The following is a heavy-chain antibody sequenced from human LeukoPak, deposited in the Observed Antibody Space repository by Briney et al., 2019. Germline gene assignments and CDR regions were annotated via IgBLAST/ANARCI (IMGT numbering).Heavy chain of an antibody. CDR3: ARLVGATPLDY. Sequence: GESLKISCQGSGYRFSNYWIGWVRQMPGKGLEWMGIIYPGDSDTRYSPSFQGRVTISADRSISTAYLQWSSPKASDTAIYYCARLVGATPLDYWGQGTLVTASS. D-gene: IGHD1-26*01. V-gene: IGHV5-51*01. CDR1: GYRFSNYW. CDR2: IYPGDSDT. J-gene: IGHJ4*02.